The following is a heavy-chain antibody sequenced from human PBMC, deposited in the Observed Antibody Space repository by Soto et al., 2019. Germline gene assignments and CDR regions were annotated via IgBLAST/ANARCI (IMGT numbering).Heavy chain of an antibody. CDR1: GDSVSSNSAA. Sequence: PSQSLSLTCAISGDSVSSNSAAWNWIRQSPSRGLEWLGRTYYRSKWYNDYAVSVKSRITINPDTSKNQFSLQLNSVTPEDTAVYYCARDSSGEAVAGNNWFDPWGQGTLVTVSS. J-gene: IGHJ5*02. D-gene: IGHD6-19*01. CDR3: ARDSSGEAVAGNNWFDP. CDR2: TYYRSKWYN. V-gene: IGHV6-1*01.